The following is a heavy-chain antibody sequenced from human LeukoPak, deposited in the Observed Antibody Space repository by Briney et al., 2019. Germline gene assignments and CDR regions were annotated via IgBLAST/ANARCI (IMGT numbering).Heavy chain of an antibody. CDR2: INPSGGST. D-gene: IGHD4-17*01. V-gene: IGHV1-46*01. CDR1: GFTFSSYG. J-gene: IGHJ4*02. Sequence: GGSLRLSCAASGFTFSSYGMHWVRQAPGQGLEWMGIINPSGGSTSYAQKFQGRVTMTRDTSTSTVYMELSSLRSEDTAVYYCARERGGDDYGDSTGAPFDYWGQGTLVTVSS. CDR3: ARERGGDDYGDSTGAPFDY.